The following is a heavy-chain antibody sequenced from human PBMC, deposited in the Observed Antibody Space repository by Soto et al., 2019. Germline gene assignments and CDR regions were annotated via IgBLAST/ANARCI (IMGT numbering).Heavy chain of an antibody. Sequence: QVQLVQSGAEVKKPGSSVKVSCKASGGTFSSYTISWVRQAPGQGLEWMGRIIRILGIPNYAQKFQGRVTITADKSTSTAYMELSSLRSEDTAVYYCATDDGGYSYGTYYTGQGTLVTVSS. CDR1: GGTFSSYT. J-gene: IGHJ4*02. V-gene: IGHV1-69*08. CDR2: IIRILGIP. D-gene: IGHD5-18*01. CDR3: ATDDGGYSYGTYY.